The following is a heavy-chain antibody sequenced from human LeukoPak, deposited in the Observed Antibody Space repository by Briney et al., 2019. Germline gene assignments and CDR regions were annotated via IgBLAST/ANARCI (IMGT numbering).Heavy chain of an antibody. Sequence: PGGSLRLSCAASGFTFSSYWMSWVRQAPGKGLEWVANIKQDGSEKYYVDSVKGRFTISRDNAKNSLYLQMNSLRAEDTALYYCAKGSGELLMEGHGSMDVWGQGTTVTVSS. CDR3: AKGSGELLMEGHGSMDV. CDR1: GFTFSSYW. J-gene: IGHJ6*02. D-gene: IGHD3-10*01. V-gene: IGHV3-7*03. CDR2: IKQDGSEK.